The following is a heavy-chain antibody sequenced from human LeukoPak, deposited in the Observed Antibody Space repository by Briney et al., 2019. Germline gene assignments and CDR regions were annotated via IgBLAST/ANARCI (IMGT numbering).Heavy chain of an antibody. D-gene: IGHD6-13*01. Sequence: VASVKVSCKASGYTFTVYYMHWVRQAPGQGLEWMGWINPNSGGTNYAQKFQGRVTMTRDTSISTAYMELSRLRSDDTAVYYCARNPGSIAAAGEADYWGQGTLVTVSS. V-gene: IGHV1-2*02. J-gene: IGHJ4*02. CDR3: ARNPGSIAAAGEADY. CDR1: GYTFTVYY. CDR2: INPNSGGT.